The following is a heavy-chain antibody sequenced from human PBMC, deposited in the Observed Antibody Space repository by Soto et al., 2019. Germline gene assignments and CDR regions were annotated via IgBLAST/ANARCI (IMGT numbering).Heavy chain of an antibody. V-gene: IGHV1-69*13. CDR1: GGTFSSYA. J-gene: IGHJ4*03. CDR2: IIPIFGTA. D-gene: IGHD3-10*01. Sequence: GASVKVSCKASGGTFSSYAISWVRQAPGQGLEWMGGIIPIFGTANYAQKFQGRVTITADESTSTAYMELSSLRSEDTAVYYCARVFGSGSYSAFDSWGQGTMVTVSS. CDR3: ARVFGSGSYSAFDS.